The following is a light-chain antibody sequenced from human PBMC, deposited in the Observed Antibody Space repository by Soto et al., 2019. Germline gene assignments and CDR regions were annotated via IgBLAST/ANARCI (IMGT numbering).Light chain of an antibody. J-gene: IGKJ4*01. CDR1: QSISSY. CDR2: AAS. CDR3: QQSYSTPLT. Sequence: DIQMTQSPSSLSASVGDRVTITCRASQSISSYLNWYQQKPGKAPKLLIYAASSLQSGVPSRFSGSGSVTDFTLTISSLQPEDVATYYGQQSYSTPLTFGGGTKVEIK. V-gene: IGKV1-39*01.